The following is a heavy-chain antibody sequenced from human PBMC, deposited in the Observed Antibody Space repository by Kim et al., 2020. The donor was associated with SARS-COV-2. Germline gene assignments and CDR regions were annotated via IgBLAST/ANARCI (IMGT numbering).Heavy chain of an antibody. CDR1: GGSISSGGYY. D-gene: IGHD3-3*01. Sequence: SETLSLTCTVSGGSISSGGYYWSWIRQHPGKGLEWIGYIFYSGSTYYNPSLKSRVTISVDTSKNQFSLKLSSVTAADTAVYYCARGTSGYYHQPNWFDPWGQGTLVTVSS. CDR3: ARGTSGYYHQPNWFDP. J-gene: IGHJ5*02. CDR2: IFYSGST. V-gene: IGHV4-31*03.